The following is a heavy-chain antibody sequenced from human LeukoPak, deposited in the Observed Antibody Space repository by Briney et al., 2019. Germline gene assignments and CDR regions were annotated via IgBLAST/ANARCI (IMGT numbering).Heavy chain of an antibody. CDR2: ISGSGGST. V-gene: IGHV3-23*01. J-gene: IGHJ5*02. Sequence: GGSLRLSCAASGFTFSSYAMSWVRQAPGKGLEWVSAISGSGGSTYYADSVKGRFTISRDNSKNTLYLQMNSLRAEDTAVYYCAKDTSNCTNGVSRKENWFDPWGQGTLVTVSS. D-gene: IGHD2-8*01. CDR1: GFTFSSYA. CDR3: AKDTSNCTNGVSRKENWFDP.